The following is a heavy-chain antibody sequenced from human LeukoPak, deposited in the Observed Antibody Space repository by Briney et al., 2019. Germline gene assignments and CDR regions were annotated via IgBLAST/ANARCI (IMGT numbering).Heavy chain of an antibody. Sequence: AASVNVSCKASGYTFITYYMHWVRQAPGQRREWMGIINPSGDSTSYAQKFQGRVTMTRDTSTSTVYMELSSLRSEDTAVYYCARGVRSDCYSCFDYWGQGTLVTVSS. CDR2: INPSGDST. CDR3: ARGVRSDCYSCFDY. V-gene: IGHV1-46*01. D-gene: IGHD2-15*01. CDR1: GYTFITYY. J-gene: IGHJ4*02.